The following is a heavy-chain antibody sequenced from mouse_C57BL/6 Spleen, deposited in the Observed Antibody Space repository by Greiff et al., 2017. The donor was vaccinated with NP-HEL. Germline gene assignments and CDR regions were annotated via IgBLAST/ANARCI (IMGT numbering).Heavy chain of an antibody. CDR1: GFTFSSYA. D-gene: IGHD3-2*02. Sequence: EVKLVESGGGLVKPGGSLKLPCAASGFTFSSYAMSWVRQTPEKRLEWVATISDGGSYTYYPDNVKGRFTISRDNAKNNLYLQMSHLKSEDTAMYYCALDSSRGFAYWGQGTLVTVSA. V-gene: IGHV5-4*03. CDR3: ALDSSRGFAY. CDR2: ISDGGSYT. J-gene: IGHJ3*01.